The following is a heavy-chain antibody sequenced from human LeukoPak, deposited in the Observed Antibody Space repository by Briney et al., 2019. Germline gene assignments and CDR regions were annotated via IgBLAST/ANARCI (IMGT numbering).Heavy chain of an antibody. CDR1: GFTFSSYA. CDR2: ISGSGGST. V-gene: IGHV3-23*01. J-gene: IGHJ4*02. CDR3: AKDWGIYSGYDWDGTFDC. Sequence: GGSLRLSCAASGFTFSSYAMSWVRQAPGKGLEWVSAISGSGGSTYYADSVKGRFTISRDNSKNTLYLQMNSLRAEDTAVYYCAKDWGIYSGYDWDGTFDCWGQGTLVTVSS. D-gene: IGHD5-12*01.